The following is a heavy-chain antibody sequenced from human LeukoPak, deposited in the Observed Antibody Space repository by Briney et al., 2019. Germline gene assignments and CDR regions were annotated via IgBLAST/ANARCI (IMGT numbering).Heavy chain of an antibody. CDR2: IYTSGST. V-gene: IGHV4-4*07. D-gene: IGHD3-22*01. CDR1: GGSISSYY. J-gene: IGHJ4*02. Sequence: SETLSLTCTVSGGSISSYYWSWIRQPAGKGLEWIGRIYTSGSTNYNPSLKSRVTMSVDTSKNQFSLKLSSVTAADTAVYYCARDAYYYDSSGYYRFDYWGQGTLVTVSS. CDR3: ARDAYYYDSSGYYRFDY.